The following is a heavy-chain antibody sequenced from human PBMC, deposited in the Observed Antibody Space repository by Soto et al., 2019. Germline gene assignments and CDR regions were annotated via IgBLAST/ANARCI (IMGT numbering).Heavy chain of an antibody. V-gene: IGHV1-24*01. Sequence: GASVKVSCKVSGYTLTELSMHWVRQAPGKGLEWMGGFDPEDGETIYAQKFQGRVTMTEDTSTDTAYMELSSLRSEDTAVYYCATDPVEDFWSGSPTTDAFDIWGQGTMVTV. D-gene: IGHD3-3*01. CDR1: GYTLTELS. CDR2: FDPEDGET. J-gene: IGHJ3*02. CDR3: ATDPVEDFWSGSPTTDAFDI.